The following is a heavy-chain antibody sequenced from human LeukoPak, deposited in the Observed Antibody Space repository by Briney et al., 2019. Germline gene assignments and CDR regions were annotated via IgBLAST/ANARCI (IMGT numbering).Heavy chain of an antibody. V-gene: IGHV3-23*01. D-gene: IGHD3-22*01. CDR3: AKLTAYYYDSSGYLDY. CDR2: ISGSGGST. J-gene: IGHJ4*02. Sequence: GGSLRLSCAASGFTFSSYAMSWVRQAPGKGLEWVSAISGSGGSTYYADSVKGRFTISRDNSKNTLYLQMNSLRAEDTAVYYCAKLTAYYYDSSGYLDYWGQGTLVTVSS. CDR1: GFTFSSYA.